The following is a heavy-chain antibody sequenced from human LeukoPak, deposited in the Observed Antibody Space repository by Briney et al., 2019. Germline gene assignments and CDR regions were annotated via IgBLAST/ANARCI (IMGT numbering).Heavy chain of an antibody. CDR1: GFTFSSYA. CDR2: ISGSGGST. J-gene: IGHJ4*02. CDR3: ASLSQLWLISNDY. V-gene: IGHV3-23*01. D-gene: IGHD5-18*01. Sequence: PGGSLRLSCAASGFTFSSYAMSWVRQAPGKGLEWVSAISGSGGSTYYADSVKGRFTISRDNAKNSLYLQMNSLRAEDTAVYYCASLSQLWLISNDYWGQGTLVTVSS.